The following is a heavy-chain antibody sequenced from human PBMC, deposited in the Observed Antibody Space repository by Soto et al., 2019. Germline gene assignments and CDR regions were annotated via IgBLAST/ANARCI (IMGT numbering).Heavy chain of an antibody. Sequence: EVQLVESGGGWVQPGGSLRLSCAASGFTFSSYSMNWVRQAPGKGLEWVSYISSSSTTIYYADSVKGRFTISRDNAKNSLHQQMNSLRAEDTAVYYCARDLGSSWYPEYFQHWGQGTLVTVSS. V-gene: IGHV3-48*01. CDR2: ISSSSTTI. CDR3: ARDLGSSWYPEYFQH. D-gene: IGHD6-13*01. CDR1: GFTFSSYS. J-gene: IGHJ1*01.